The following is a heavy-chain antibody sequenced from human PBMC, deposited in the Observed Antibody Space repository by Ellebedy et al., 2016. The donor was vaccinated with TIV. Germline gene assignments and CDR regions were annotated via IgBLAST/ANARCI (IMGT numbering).Heavy chain of an antibody. CDR3: ARGGMLYCSSTYCVDY. D-gene: IGHD2-2*01. CDR1: GYTFSNYG. Sequence: ASVKVSXXASGYTFSNYGITWVRQAPGQGLEWMGWISAYNGDTNYAQKLQDRVTMTTDTSTSTAYTELRSLKSDDTAMYYCARGGMLYCSSTYCVDYWGQGTLVTVSS. CDR2: ISAYNGDT. J-gene: IGHJ4*02. V-gene: IGHV1-18*01.